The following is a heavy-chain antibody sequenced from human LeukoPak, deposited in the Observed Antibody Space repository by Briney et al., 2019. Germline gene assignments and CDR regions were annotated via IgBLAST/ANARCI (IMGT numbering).Heavy chain of an antibody. CDR3: ARAMGFGSSLYYYYYGMDV. CDR2: INAGNGNT. Sequence: ASVKVSCKASGYTFTSYDINWVRQATGQGLEWMGWINAGNGNTKYSQKFQGRVTITRDTSASTAYMELSSLRSEDTAVYYCARAMGFGSSLYYYYYGMDVWGQGTTVTVSS. V-gene: IGHV1-3*01. CDR1: GYTFTSYD. D-gene: IGHD3-10*01. J-gene: IGHJ6*02.